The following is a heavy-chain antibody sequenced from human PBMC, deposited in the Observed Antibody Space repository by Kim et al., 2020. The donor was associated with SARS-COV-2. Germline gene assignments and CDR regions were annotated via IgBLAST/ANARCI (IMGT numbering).Heavy chain of an antibody. V-gene: IGHV4-38-2*02. CDR2: IYHSGST. Sequence: SETLSLTCTVSGYSISSGYYWGWIRQPPGKGLEWIGSIYHSGSTYYNPSLKSRVTISVDTSKNQFSLKLSSVTAADTAVYYCARDRPIIWFGESPLYHYYYGMDVWGQGTTVTVSS. D-gene: IGHD3-10*01. CDR1: GYSISSGYY. J-gene: IGHJ6*02. CDR3: ARDRPIIWFGESPLYHYYYGMDV.